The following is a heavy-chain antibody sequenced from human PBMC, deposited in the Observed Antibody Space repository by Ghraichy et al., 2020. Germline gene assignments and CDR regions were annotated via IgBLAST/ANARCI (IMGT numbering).Heavy chain of an antibody. CDR3: ARGRLVQLYYYYYGMDV. CDR1: GGSISSYY. J-gene: IGHJ6*02. Sequence: SETLSLTCTVSGGSISSYYWSWIRQPPGKGLEWIGYIYYSGSTNYNPSLKSRVTISVDTSKNQFSLKLSSVTAADTAVYYCARGRLVQLYYYYYGMDVWGQGTTVTVSS. V-gene: IGHV4-59*01. D-gene: IGHD3-9*01. CDR2: IYYSGST.